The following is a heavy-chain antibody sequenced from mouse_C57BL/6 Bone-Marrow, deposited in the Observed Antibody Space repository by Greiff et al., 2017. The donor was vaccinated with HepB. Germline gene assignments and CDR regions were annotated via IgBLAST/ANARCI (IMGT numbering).Heavy chain of an antibody. J-gene: IGHJ4*01. CDR1: GYSFTDYY. CDR3: AKGCGAVDY. V-gene: IGHV1-39*01. CDR2: INPNYGAT. Sequence: EVQLQQSGPELVKPGASVKISCKASGYSFTDYYMNWVKQSDGKSLEWIGVINPNYGATSYNQKFKGKATLTVDQSSSTAYMQLNSLASEGSAVYYGAKGCGAVDYWGQGTSVTVSA.